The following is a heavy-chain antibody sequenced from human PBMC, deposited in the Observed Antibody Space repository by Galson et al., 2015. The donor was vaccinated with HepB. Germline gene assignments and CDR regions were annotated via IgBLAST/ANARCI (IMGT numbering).Heavy chain of an antibody. CDR1: GGTFSTYA. D-gene: IGHD2-2*01. V-gene: IGHV1-69*13. Sequence: SVKVSCKASGGTFSTYAISWVRQAPGQGLEWMGGITPLFGTGKYAQKFQGRVTITADVSTTTAYMELSSLRSEDTAVYYCAKEYCYSTSCYGGFDYWGQGTLVTVSS. CDR3: AKEYCYSTSCYGGFDY. CDR2: ITPLFGTG. J-gene: IGHJ4*02.